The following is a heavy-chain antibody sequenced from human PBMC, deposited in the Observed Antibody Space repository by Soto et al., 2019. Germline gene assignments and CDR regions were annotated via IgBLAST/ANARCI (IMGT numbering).Heavy chain of an antibody. J-gene: IGHJ5*02. D-gene: IGHD3-22*01. CDR3: ARVPTYYKDSIGYQTFHP. Sequence: SETLSLTCTVSGASIITDGYYWTWIRQHPGKGLEWLGYIHYSGGATYSPSYNPSLQSRIAISVDISKSLFSLKLTSVTAADTAVYYCARVPTYYKDSIGYQTFHPWGQGKLVTVSS. V-gene: IGHV4-31*02. CDR1: GASIITDGYY. CDR2: IHYSGGATYSP.